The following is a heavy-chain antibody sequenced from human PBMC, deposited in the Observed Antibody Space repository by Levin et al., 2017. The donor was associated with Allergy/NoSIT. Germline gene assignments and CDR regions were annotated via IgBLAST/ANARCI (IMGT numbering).Heavy chain of an antibody. Sequence: ASVKVSCKASGGTFSSYAISWVRQAPGQGLEWMGGIIPIFGTANYAQKFQGRVTITADESTSTAYMELSSLRSEDTAVYYCARDLGYCSSTSCDDAFDIWGQGTMVTVSS. V-gene: IGHV1-69*13. CDR3: ARDLGYCSSTSCDDAFDI. J-gene: IGHJ3*02. CDR2: IIPIFGTA. CDR1: GGTFSSYA. D-gene: IGHD2-2*01.